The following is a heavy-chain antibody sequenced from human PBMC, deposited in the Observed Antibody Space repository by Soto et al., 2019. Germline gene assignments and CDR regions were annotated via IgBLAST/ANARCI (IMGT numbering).Heavy chain of an antibody. Sequence: GGSLRLSCAASGFTFSSYAMSWVRQAPGKGLEWVSVISSGGGTTYYADSVKGRFTISRDNSKNTLYLQMNSLRAEDAAVYYCAKRAVLSGHYYYMDVWGQGTTVTVSS. J-gene: IGHJ6*03. D-gene: IGHD3-3*01. CDR1: GFTFSSYA. CDR2: ISSGGGTT. V-gene: IGHV3-23*01. CDR3: AKRAVLSGHYYYMDV.